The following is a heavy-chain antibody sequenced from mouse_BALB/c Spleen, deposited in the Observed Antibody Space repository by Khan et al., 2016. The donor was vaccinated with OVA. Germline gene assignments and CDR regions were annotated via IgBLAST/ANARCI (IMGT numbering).Heavy chain of an antibody. CDR2: INPSSGHT. J-gene: IGHJ2*01. CDR3: ARDRIDY. V-gene: IGHV1-7*01. Sequence: QVRLQQSGAELAKPGASVKMSCKASGSTFGNYWIHWVKQRPGQGLEWIGYINPSSGHTYYNQTFNDKATLTTDKSSSTAYMQLSSLTSEDSAVYYCARDRIDYWGQGTTLTVSS. CDR1: GSTFGNYW.